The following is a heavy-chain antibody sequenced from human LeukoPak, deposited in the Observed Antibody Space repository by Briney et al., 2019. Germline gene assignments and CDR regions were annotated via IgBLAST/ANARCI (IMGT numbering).Heavy chain of an antibody. CDR1: GGSISSSSYY. V-gene: IGHV4-39*01. CDR3: AGPQSSPLDY. J-gene: IGHJ4*02. D-gene: IGHD6-6*01. CDR2: IYYSGST. Sequence: SETLSLTCTASGGSISSSSYYWGWIRQPPGKGLEWIGSIYYSGSTYYNPSLKSRVTISVDTSKNQFSLKLSSVTAADTAVYYCAGPQSSPLDYWGQGTLVTVSS.